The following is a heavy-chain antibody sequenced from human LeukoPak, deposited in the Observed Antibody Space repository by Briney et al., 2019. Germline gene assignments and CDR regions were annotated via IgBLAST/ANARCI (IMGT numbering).Heavy chain of an antibody. CDR3: ARDPGFWSGYYAYYYYGMDV. D-gene: IGHD3-3*01. J-gene: IGHJ6*02. CDR1: GGSISSYY. Sequence: PSGTLSLTCTVSGGSISSYYWSWIRQPPGKGLEWIGYIYYSGSTNYNPSLKSRVTISVDTSKNQFSLKLSSVTAADTAVYYCARDPGFWSGYYAYYYYGMDVWGQGTTVTVSS. CDR2: IYYSGST. V-gene: IGHV4-59*01.